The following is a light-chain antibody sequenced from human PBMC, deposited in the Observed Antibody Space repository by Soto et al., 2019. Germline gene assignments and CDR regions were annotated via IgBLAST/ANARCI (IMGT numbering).Light chain of an antibody. CDR2: GNS. CDR1: SSNIGAGYD. V-gene: IGLV1-40*01. J-gene: IGLJ2*01. CDR3: QSYDASLSAV. Sequence: QSVLTQPPSVSGAPGQRVTISCTGSSSNIGAGYDVHWYQQLPGTAPKLLIFGNSNRPSGVPDRFSGSKSGTSASLAISGLQADDEADYYCQSYDASLSAVFGGGTKVTVL.